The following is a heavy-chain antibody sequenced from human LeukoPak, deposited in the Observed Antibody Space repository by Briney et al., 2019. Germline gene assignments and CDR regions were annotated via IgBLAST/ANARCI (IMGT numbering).Heavy chain of an antibody. D-gene: IGHD5-18*01. CDR3: ARVRRGYSYGYLDY. V-gene: IGHV1-2*02. J-gene: IGHJ4*02. Sequence: ASVTVSCKASGYTFTGYYMHWVRQAPGQGLEWMGWINPNSGGTNYAQKFQGRVTMTRDTSISTAYMELSRLRSDDTAVYYCARVRRGYSYGYLDYWGQGTLVTVSS. CDR1: GYTFTGYY. CDR2: INPNSGGT.